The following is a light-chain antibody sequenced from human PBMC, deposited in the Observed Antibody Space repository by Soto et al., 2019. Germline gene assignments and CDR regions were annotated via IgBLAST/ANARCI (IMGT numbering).Light chain of an antibody. J-gene: IGKJ1*01. CDR2: GAS. CDR3: QQRSNWPPT. V-gene: IGKV3D-15*01. Sequence: EIMMTQSPATLSVSTGESATLSCRASQRISTNLAWYQHKRGQAPRLLIYGASTRATGIPARFSGSGSETEFTLTISTLEPEDFAVYSCQQRSNWPPTFGQGTKVDIK. CDR1: QRISTN.